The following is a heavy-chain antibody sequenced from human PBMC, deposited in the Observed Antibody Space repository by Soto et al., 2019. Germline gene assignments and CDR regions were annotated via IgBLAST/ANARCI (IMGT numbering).Heavy chain of an antibody. CDR2: INPNSGGT. Sequence: ASMKVSCKASGYTFTGYYMHWVRQAPGQGLEWMGWINPNSGGTNYAQKFQGWVTMTRDTSISTAYMELSRLRSDDTAVYYCARGPGSNIVATDDAFDIWGQGTMVTVSS. J-gene: IGHJ3*02. D-gene: IGHD5-12*01. CDR1: GYTFTGYY. CDR3: ARGPGSNIVATDDAFDI. V-gene: IGHV1-2*04.